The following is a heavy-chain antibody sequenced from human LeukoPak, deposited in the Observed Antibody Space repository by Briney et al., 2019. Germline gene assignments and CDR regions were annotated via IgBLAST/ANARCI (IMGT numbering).Heavy chain of an antibody. CDR3: ARDQEGFDY. CDR2: IYPRDGST. CDR1: GYTSTSYY. V-gene: IGHV1-46*01. J-gene: IGHJ4*02. Sequence: GASVKVSCKASGYTSTSYYMHWVRQAPGQGLEWMGMIYPRDGSTSYAQKFQGRVTVTRDTSTSTVHMELSGLRSEDTAVYYCARDQEGFDYWGQGTLVTVSS.